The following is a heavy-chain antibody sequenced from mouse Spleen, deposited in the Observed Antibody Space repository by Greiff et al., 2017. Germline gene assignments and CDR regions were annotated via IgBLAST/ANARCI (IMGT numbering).Heavy chain of an antibody. CDR3: ARHGRGYYDSYFDY. D-gene: IGHD1-1*01. CDR1: GFTFSSYT. CDR2: ISSGGGNT. J-gene: IGHJ2*01. V-gene: IGHV5-9*04. Sequence: EVQLVESGGGLVKPGGSLKLSCAASGFTFSSYTMSWVRQTPAKRLEWVATISSGGGNTYYPDSVKGRFTISRDNARNTLYLQMSSLRSEDTAMYYCARHGRGYYDSYFDYWGQGTTLTVSS.